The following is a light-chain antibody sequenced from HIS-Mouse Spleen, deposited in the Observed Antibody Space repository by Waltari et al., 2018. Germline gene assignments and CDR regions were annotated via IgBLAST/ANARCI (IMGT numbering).Light chain of an antibody. V-gene: IGLV3-10*01. CDR3: YSTDSSGNHRV. CDR1: ALPKKY. Sequence: SYELTQPPSVSVSPGQTARITCSGDALPKKYAYWYQQKEGQAPVLVTYEDSNRPSGIPEGFYGSSSGTMATLTISGAQVEDEADYYCYSTDSSGNHRVFGGGTKLTVL. CDR2: EDS. J-gene: IGLJ2*01.